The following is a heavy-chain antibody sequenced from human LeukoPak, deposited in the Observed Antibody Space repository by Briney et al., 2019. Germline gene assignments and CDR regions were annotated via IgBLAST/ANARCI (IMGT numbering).Heavy chain of an antibody. D-gene: IGHD1/OR15-1a*01. CDR1: GHTFSNYY. CDR2: LGPSGST. Sequence: ASVKVSCKASGHTFSNYYMHWVRQAPGQGLEWMGILGPSGSTTYLQKFQGRVTMTRDTSTSSVYMELSSLRSDDTAVYYCAREYPNTLYFDQWGQGTLVSVSS. V-gene: IGHV1-46*01. J-gene: IGHJ4*02. CDR3: AREYPNTLYFDQ.